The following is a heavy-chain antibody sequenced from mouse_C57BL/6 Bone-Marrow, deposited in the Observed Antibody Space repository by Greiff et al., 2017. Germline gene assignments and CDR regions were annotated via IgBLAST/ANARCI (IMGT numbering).Heavy chain of an antibody. J-gene: IGHJ1*03. CDR3: ARDAKYYGSSYPYWYFDV. D-gene: IGHD1-1*01. CDR1: GFTFSDFY. CDR2: SRNKANDYTT. V-gene: IGHV7-1*01. Sequence: EVQRVESGGGLVQSGRSMRLSCATSGFTFSDFYMEWVRQAPGKGLEWIAASRNKANDYTTEYSASVKGRFIVSRDTSHSILYLQMNALRAEDTAIYYCARDAKYYGSSYPYWYFDVWGTGTTVTGSS.